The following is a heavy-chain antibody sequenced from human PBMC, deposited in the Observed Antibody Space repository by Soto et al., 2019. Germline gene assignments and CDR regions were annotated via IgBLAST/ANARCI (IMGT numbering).Heavy chain of an antibody. CDR1: GFTFSNYA. CDR2: ISYDGSNK. D-gene: IGHD2-15*01. Sequence: GGSLRLSCAASGFTFSNYAIHWVRQAPGKGLEWVAVISYDGSNKYYADSVKGRFTISRDNSKNTLYLQMNSLRAEDTAVYYCARDWVVVLGYYGMDVWGQGTRVTVS. V-gene: IGHV3-30-3*01. CDR3: ARDWVVVLGYYGMDV. J-gene: IGHJ6*02.